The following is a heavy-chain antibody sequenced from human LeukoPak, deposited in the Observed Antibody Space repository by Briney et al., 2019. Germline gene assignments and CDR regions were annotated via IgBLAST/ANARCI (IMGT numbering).Heavy chain of an antibody. V-gene: IGHV4-34*01. J-gene: IGHJ5*02. Sequence: SSETLSLTCAVYGGSFSGYYWSWIRQPPGKGLEWIGEINHSGSTNYNPSLKSRVTISVDTSKNQFSLKLSSVTAADTAVYYCARAFYGSGNNWFDPWGQGTLVTVSS. CDR2: INHSGST. CDR3: ARAFYGSGNNWFDP. CDR1: GGSFSGYY. D-gene: IGHD3-10*01.